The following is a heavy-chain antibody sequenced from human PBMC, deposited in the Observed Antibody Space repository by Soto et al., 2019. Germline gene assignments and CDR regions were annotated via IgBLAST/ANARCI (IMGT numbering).Heavy chain of an antibody. D-gene: IGHD3-10*01. V-gene: IGHV4-59*12. J-gene: IGHJ4*02. Sequence: PSWTVSLTCAVSGVSISGYYWAGIRQPPGRGLEWIGVIYYDGTISSNPSLNSRVTLSVDTSKNQFSLKLSSVTAADTAVYYCARGWFGELLRWLDYWGQGTLVTISS. CDR1: GVSISGYY. CDR3: ARGWFGELLRWLDY. CDR2: IYYDGTI.